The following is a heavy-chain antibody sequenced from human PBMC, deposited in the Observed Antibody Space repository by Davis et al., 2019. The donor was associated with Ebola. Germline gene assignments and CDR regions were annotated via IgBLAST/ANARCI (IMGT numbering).Heavy chain of an antibody. CDR2: TYPSGNT. V-gene: IGHV4-4*02. D-gene: IGHD4-17*01. CDR3: ARDSFYGDYLTYFDL. Sequence: SRVRQTPGKGLEWIGSTYPSGNTNYNPSLKSRVTISVDKSNNQFSLKLSSVTAADTAVYYCARDSFYGDYLTYFDLWGRGTLVTVSS. J-gene: IGHJ2*01.